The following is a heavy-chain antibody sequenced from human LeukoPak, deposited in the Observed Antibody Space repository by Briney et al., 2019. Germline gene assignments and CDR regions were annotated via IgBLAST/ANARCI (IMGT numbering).Heavy chain of an antibody. CDR3: AREWPSWELPDY. D-gene: IGHD1-26*01. Sequence: ASVKVSCKASGYTFTGYYMHWVRQAPGQGLEWMGWINPNSGGTNYAQKLQGRVTMTTDTSTSTAYMELRSLRSDDTAVHYCAREWPSWELPDYWGQGTLVTVSS. CDR1: GYTFTGYY. CDR2: INPNSGGT. V-gene: IGHV1-2*02. J-gene: IGHJ4*02.